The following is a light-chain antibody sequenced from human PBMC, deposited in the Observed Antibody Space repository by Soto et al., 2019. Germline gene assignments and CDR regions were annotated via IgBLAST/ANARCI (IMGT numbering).Light chain of an antibody. CDR1: QSVSST. CDR3: QQYNNWPPIA. CDR2: GAS. Sequence: EIVITQSPGTLSVSPGERATLSCRASQSVSSTLAWYQQKPGQARRLLIYGASTRATGIPARFSGSGCGTEFTLTISSLQSEDFAVYYCQQYNNWPPIALRQGTRLEIK. J-gene: IGKJ5*01. V-gene: IGKV3-15*01.